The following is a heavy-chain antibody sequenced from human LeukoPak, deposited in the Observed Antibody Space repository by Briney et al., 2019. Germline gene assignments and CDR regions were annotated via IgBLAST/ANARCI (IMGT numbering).Heavy chain of an antibody. J-gene: IGHJ5*02. V-gene: IGHV4-39*07. Sequence: PETPSPTRTVSGGSISSRSYYWGWVRPPPGTGLEWVGSIYYSGRTYYNPSRRSRVTISVDTSKNQFSLKLSSVTAADTAVYYCARGDQINEYHYDSSGATFDPWGQGTLVAVSS. CDR1: GGSISSRSYY. D-gene: IGHD3-22*01. CDR2: IYYSGRT. CDR3: ARGDQINEYHYDSSGATFDP.